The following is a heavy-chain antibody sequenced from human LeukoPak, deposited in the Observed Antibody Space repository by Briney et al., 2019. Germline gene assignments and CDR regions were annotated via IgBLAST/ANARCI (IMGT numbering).Heavy chain of an antibody. Sequence: GGSLRLSCAASGFTFSSYAMSWVRQAPGKGLEWVSAISGSGGSTYYADSVKGRFTISRDNSKNTLYLQMNSLRVEDTALYYCAKLTTAARIYDFWSGYYFDYWGQGTLVTVSS. D-gene: IGHD3-3*01. CDR3: AKLTTAARIYDFWSGYYFDY. J-gene: IGHJ4*02. CDR2: ISGSGGST. V-gene: IGHV3-23*01. CDR1: GFTFSSYA.